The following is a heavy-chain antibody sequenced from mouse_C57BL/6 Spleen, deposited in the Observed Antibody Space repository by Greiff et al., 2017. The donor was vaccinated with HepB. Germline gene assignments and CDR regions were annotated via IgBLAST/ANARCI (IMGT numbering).Heavy chain of an antibody. CDR3: ARAEAHFDY. J-gene: IGHJ2*01. CDR2: ISYDGSN. CDR1: GYSITSGYY. V-gene: IGHV3-6*01. Sequence: EVQLQQSGPGLVKPSQSLSLTCSVTGYSITSGYYWNWIRQFPGNKLEWMGYISYDGSNNYNPSLKNRISITRDTSKNQFFLKLNSVTTEDTATYYCARAEAHFDYWGQGTTLTVSS.